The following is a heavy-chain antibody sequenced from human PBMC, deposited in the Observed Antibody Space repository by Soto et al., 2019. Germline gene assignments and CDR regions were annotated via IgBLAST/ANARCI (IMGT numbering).Heavy chain of an antibody. CDR3: ARTAYIAARRGWQWLPTDYYYGMDV. J-gene: IGHJ6*02. CDR2: IYYSGST. V-gene: IGHV4-59*01. Sequence: QVQLQESGPGLVKPSETLSLTCTVSGGSISSYYWSWIRQPPGKGLEWIGYIYYSGSTNYNPSLKCRVTISVDTSKNQFSLKLSSVTAADTAVYYCARTAYIAARRGWQWLPTDYYYGMDVWGQGTTVTVSS. CDR1: GGSISSYY. D-gene: IGHD6-6*01.